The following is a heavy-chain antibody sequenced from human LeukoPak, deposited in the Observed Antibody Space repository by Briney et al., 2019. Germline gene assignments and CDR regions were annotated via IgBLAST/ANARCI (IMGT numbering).Heavy chain of an antibody. Sequence: GASVKVSCKASGYTFTSYGISWVRQAPGQGLECMGWISAYNGNTNYAQKLQGRVTMTTDTSTSTAYMELRSLRSDDTAVYYCARDAWENYGDRDELCCDYWGQGTLVTVSS. V-gene: IGHV1-18*01. J-gene: IGHJ4*02. D-gene: IGHD4-17*01. CDR3: ARDAWENYGDRDELCCDY. CDR1: GYTFTSYG. CDR2: ISAYNGNT.